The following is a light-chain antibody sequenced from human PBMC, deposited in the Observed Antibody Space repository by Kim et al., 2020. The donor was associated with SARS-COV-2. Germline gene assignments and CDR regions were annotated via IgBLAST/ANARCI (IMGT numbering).Light chain of an antibody. CDR2: DVS. CDR1: SSDVGGYNY. J-gene: IGLJ2*01. V-gene: IGLV2-11*01. Sequence: QSALTQPRSVSGSPGQSVTISCTVTSSDVGGYNYVSWYQQHPGKAPKLMIYDVSKRPSGVPDRFSGSKYGNTASLTISGLQAEDEADYYCCSYAGSYTVLFGGGTQLTVL. CDR3: CSYAGSYTVL.